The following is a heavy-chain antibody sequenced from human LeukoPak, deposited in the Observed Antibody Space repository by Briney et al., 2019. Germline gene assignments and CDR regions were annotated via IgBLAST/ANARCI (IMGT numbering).Heavy chain of an antibody. D-gene: IGHD6-19*01. V-gene: IGHV3-30-3*01. J-gene: IGHJ4*02. Sequence: GGSLRLSCAASGFTFSSYAMHWVRQAPGKGLEWVAVISYDGSNKYYADSVKGRFTISRDNSKNTLYLQMNSLRAEDTAVYYCASWYSSGWYHPADNFDYWGQGTLVTVSS. CDR2: ISYDGSNK. CDR3: ASWYSSGWYHPADNFDY. CDR1: GFTFSSYA.